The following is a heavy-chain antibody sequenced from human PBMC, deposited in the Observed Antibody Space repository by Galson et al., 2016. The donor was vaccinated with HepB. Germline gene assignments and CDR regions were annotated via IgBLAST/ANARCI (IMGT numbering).Heavy chain of an antibody. CDR2: ISSSSSYM. CDR1: GFTFSGYS. V-gene: IGHV3-21*01. CDR3: AEWGSLRFLEWQTSDAFDI. D-gene: IGHD3-3*01. Sequence: SLRLSCAASGFTFSGYSMNWVRQAPGKGLEWVSSISSSSSYMYYADSVRGRFTISRDNAKNSLYLQMNSLRAEDTAVYYCAEWGSLRFLEWQTSDAFDIWSQGTMVTVSS. J-gene: IGHJ3*02.